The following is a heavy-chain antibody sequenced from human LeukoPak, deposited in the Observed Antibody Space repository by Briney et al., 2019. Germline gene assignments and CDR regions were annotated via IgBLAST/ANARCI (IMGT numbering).Heavy chain of an antibody. CDR3: ARGLAAALGYFDY. V-gene: IGHV1-2*02. CDR2: INPNSGGT. CDR1: GYTFTGYY. D-gene: IGHD2-15*01. J-gene: IGHJ4*02. Sequence: ASVTVSCKAFGYTFTGYYVHWVRQAPGQGPEWMRWINPNSGGTNYAQKFQGRVTMTRDTSISTVYMELSRLRSDDTAVFYCARGLAAALGYFDYWGQGTLVTVSS.